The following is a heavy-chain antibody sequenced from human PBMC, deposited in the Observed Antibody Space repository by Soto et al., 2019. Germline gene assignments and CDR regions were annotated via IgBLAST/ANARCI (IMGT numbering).Heavy chain of an antibody. V-gene: IGHV3-30*03. CDR2: ISYDATNK. D-gene: IGHD6-13*01. CDR1: GFTFSSFG. J-gene: IGHJ3*02. Sequence: QVRLVESGGGVVQPGRSLRLSCAAYGFTFSSFGMHWVRHVPGKGLEWVALISYDATNKQYADSVQGRFTISRDNSRNTLYLQMNSLRSDDTAVYYCARDYGIAAAGLRTNQVAFDIWGQGTMVTVSS. CDR3: ARDYGIAAAGLRTNQVAFDI.